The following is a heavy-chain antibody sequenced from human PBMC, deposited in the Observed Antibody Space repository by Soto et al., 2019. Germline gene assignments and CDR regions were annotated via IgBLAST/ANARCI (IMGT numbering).Heavy chain of an antibody. D-gene: IGHD4-17*01. CDR1: GYTFTSCA. J-gene: IGHJ4*02. CDR3: ASLMGHDYGDFGNMGIDY. Sequence: GASVKVSCKASGYTFTSCAMHWVRQAPGQRLEWMGWINAGNGNTKYSQKFQGRVTITRDTSASTAYMELSSLRSEDTAVYYCASLMGHDYGDFGNMGIDYWGQGTLVTVSS. V-gene: IGHV1-3*01. CDR2: INAGNGNT.